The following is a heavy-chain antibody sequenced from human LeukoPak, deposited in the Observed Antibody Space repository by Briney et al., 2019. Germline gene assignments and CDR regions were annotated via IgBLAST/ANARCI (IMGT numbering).Heavy chain of an antibody. Sequence: HPGRSLRLSCAASGFTFSSYAMHWVRQAPGKGLKWVAVISYDGSNKYYADSVKGRFTISRDNSKNTLYLQMNSLRAEDTAVYYCARAAGGYRGYFDYWGQGTLVTVSS. J-gene: IGHJ4*02. CDR2: ISYDGSNK. CDR1: GFTFSSYA. D-gene: IGHD5-12*01. CDR3: ARAAGGYRGYFDY. V-gene: IGHV3-30*04.